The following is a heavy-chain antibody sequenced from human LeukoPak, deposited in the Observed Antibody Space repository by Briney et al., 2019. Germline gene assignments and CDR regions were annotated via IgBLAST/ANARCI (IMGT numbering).Heavy chain of an antibody. CDR3: ARGWEQLAY. Sequence: GGSLRLSCAASGFTFSLYAMHWVRQAPGKGLEWVAFISNDGNNKYYADSVKGRFTISRDDAKNSLYLQMNSLRAEDTAVYYCARGWEQLAYWGQGTLVTVSS. CDR2: ISNDGNNK. D-gene: IGHD1-26*01. V-gene: IGHV3-30*04. CDR1: GFTFSLYA. J-gene: IGHJ4*02.